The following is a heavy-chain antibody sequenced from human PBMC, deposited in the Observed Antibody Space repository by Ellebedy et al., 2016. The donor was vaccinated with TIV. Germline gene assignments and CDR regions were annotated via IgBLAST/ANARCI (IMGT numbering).Heavy chain of an antibody. D-gene: IGHD5-12*01. Sequence: AASVKVSCKASGYTFTGYYMHWVRQAPGQGLEWMGWINPNSGGTNYAQKFQGWVTMTRDTSISTAYMALSRLRSDDTAVYYCARPRSGYDPEFDYWGQGTLVTVSS. CDR3: ARPRSGYDPEFDY. CDR1: GYTFTGYY. CDR2: INPNSGGT. V-gene: IGHV1-2*04. J-gene: IGHJ4*02.